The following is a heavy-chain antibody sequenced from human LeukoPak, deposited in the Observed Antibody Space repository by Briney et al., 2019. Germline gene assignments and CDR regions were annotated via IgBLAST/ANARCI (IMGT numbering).Heavy chain of an antibody. J-gene: IGHJ3*02. CDR2: IYPGDSDT. CDR3: ATAILRRCSSTSCYKRDDAFDI. V-gene: IGHV5-51*01. CDR1: GYSFTSYW. D-gene: IGHD2-2*02. Sequence: GKSLKISCKGSGYSFTSYWIGWVRQMPGKGLEWMGIIYPGDSDTRYSPSFQGQVTISADKSISTAYLQWSSLKASDTAMYYCATAILRRCSSTSCYKRDDAFDIWGQGTMVTVSS.